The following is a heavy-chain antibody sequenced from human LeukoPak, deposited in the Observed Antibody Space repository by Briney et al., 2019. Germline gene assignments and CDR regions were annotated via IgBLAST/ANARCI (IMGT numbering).Heavy chain of an antibody. CDR2: ISSSGYTM. CDR1: GFTFSSYE. Sequence: GGSLRLSRAASGFTFSSYEMNWVRQAPGKGLEWVSYISSSGYTMYYADSVEGRFTISRDNAKNSLYLQMNSLRAEDTAVYYCARAHPSGWFYFDYWGQGTLVTVSS. V-gene: IGHV3-48*03. CDR3: ARAHPSGWFYFDY. J-gene: IGHJ4*02. D-gene: IGHD6-19*01.